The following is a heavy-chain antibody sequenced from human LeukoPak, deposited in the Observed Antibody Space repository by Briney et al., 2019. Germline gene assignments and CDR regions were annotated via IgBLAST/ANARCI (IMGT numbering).Heavy chain of an antibody. D-gene: IGHD6-25*01. J-gene: IGHJ4*02. CDR3: AKGSAAGRPYYFDY. Sequence: GGSLRLSCAASGFTFSSYAMTWVRRAPGKGLEWVSSISNSGGGTYFADSAKGRFTISRDNSKNTLYLQMNSLRAEDAAVYFCAKGSAAGRPYYFDYWGQGTLVTVSS. CDR2: ISNSGGGT. V-gene: IGHV3-23*01. CDR1: GFTFSSYA.